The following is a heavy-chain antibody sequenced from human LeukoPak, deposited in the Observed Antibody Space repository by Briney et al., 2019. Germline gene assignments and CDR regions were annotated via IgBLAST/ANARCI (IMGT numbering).Heavy chain of an antibody. J-gene: IGHJ4*02. CDR3: AREAYYYESSGYWYFDY. Sequence: PGGSLRLSCAASGFTFSSYWMSWVRQAPGKGLEWVANIKQDGSEKYYVDSVKGRFTISRDNAKNSLYLQMNSLRAEDTAVYYCAREAYYYESSGYWYFDYWGQGTLVTVSS. V-gene: IGHV3-7*03. CDR2: IKQDGSEK. CDR1: GFTFSSYW. D-gene: IGHD3-22*01.